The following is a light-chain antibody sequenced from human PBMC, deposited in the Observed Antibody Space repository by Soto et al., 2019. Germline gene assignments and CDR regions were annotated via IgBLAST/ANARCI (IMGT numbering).Light chain of an antibody. CDR3: YSFAGGATFV. CDR1: SNDIGGYNL. Sequence: QSALTQPASVSGSPGQSITISCTGTSNDIGGYNLVSWYQQHPGKAPKLIIYEANKRPSGVSDRFSGSRSGTTASLTISALQAEDEADYSCYSFAGGATFVFGGGTQLTVL. J-gene: IGLJ2*01. V-gene: IGLV2-23*02. CDR2: EAN.